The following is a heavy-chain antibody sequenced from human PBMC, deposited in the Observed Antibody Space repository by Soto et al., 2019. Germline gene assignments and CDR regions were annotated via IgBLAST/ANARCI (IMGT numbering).Heavy chain of an antibody. CDR3: ARDSCSSTSCYQDYYYGMDV. CDR1: GGSVSSGSYY. CDR2: IYYSGST. D-gene: IGHD2-2*01. V-gene: IGHV4-61*01. Sequence: SETLSLTCTVSGGSVSSGSYYWSWIRQPPGEGLEWIGYIYYSGSTNYNPSLKSRVTISVDTSKNQFSLKLSSVTAADTAVYYCARDSCSSTSCYQDYYYGMDVWGQGTTVTVSS. J-gene: IGHJ6*02.